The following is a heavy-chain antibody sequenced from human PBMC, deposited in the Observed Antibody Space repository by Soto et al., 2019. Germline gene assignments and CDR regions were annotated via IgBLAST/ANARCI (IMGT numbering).Heavy chain of an antibody. CDR2: ISSSSSTI. Sequence: GGSLRLSCXASGFTFSSYSMNWVRQAPGKGLEWVSYISSSSSTIYYTDSVKGRFTISRDNAKNSLYLQMNSLRDEDTAVYYCAREGQLPTWEDYYYYAMDVWGQGTTVTVSS. D-gene: IGHD2-2*01. CDR1: GFTFSSYS. V-gene: IGHV3-48*02. J-gene: IGHJ6*02. CDR3: AREGQLPTWEDYYYYAMDV.